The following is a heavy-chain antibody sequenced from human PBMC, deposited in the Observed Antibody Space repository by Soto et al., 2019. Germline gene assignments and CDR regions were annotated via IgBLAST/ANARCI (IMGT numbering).Heavy chain of an antibody. V-gene: IGHV3-30-3*01. Sequence: QVQLVESGGVVVQPGRSLRLSCAASGFTFSSYAMHWVRQAPGKGLEWVAVISYDGSNKYYAASVKGRFTISRDNSKNTLYLQMNSLRAEDTAVYYCARDFSDYVWGRYRPLDYWGQGTLVTVSS. CDR3: ARDFSDYVWGRYRPLDY. CDR2: ISYDGSNK. D-gene: IGHD3-16*02. J-gene: IGHJ4*02. CDR1: GFTFSSYA.